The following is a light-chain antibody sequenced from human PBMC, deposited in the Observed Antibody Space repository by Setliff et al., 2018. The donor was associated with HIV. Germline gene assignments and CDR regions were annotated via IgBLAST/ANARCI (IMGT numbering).Light chain of an antibody. V-gene: IGLV3-21*04. Sequence: SYELTQPPSVSVAPGKTARITCGGNNIGSKSVHWYQQKPGQAPVLVIYYDSDRPSGIPERFSGSNSGNTATLTITRVEAGEEADYYCQVWDSSSGLYVFGTGTKLTVL. CDR2: YDS. J-gene: IGLJ1*01. CDR3: QVWDSSSGLYV. CDR1: NIGSKS.